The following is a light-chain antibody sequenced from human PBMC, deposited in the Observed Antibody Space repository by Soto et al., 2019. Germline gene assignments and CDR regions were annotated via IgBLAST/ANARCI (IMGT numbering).Light chain of an antibody. Sequence: EIVMTQSPATLSVSPGEGATLSCKASQNVYNNLAWYQQRPGQPPRLIIYDASTRATGISARFSGSGYGTEFTLTISSLQSEDFAVYFCQQCRNWPLTFGGGTKV. CDR3: QQCRNWPLT. V-gene: IGKV3-15*01. J-gene: IGKJ4*01. CDR1: QNVYNN. CDR2: DAS.